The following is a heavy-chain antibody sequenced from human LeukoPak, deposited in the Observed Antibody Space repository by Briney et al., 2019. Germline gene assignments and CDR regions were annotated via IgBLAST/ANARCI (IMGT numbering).Heavy chain of an antibody. CDR1: GFTFSSYG. CDR3: AKSDGGDY. V-gene: IGHV3-30*18. CDR2: ISYDGSNK. D-gene: IGHD4-23*01. Sequence: GRSLRLSCAASGFTFSSYGMHWVRQAPGKGLEWVAVISYDGSNKYYADSVKGRFTISRDNSKNTLYLQMNSLRAEDTAVYYCAKSDGGDYWGQGTLVTVSS. J-gene: IGHJ4*02.